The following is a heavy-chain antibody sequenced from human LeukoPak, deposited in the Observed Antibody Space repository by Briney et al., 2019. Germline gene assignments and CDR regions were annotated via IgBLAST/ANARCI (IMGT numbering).Heavy chain of an antibody. Sequence: GGSLRLSCAASGFTFGGYGMSWVRQAPGKGLEWVSTISGNGENTYYADSVKGRFTISRDNSKNTLYLQMNSLRAEDTAVYYCAKRGYCTNGVCYLTDYWGQGTLVTVSS. D-gene: IGHD2-8*01. CDR2: ISGNGENT. CDR1: GFTFGGYG. CDR3: AKRGYCTNGVCYLTDY. J-gene: IGHJ4*02. V-gene: IGHV3-23*01.